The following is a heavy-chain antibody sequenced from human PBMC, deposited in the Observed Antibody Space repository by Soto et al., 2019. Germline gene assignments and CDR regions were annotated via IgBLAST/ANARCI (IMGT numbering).Heavy chain of an antibody. Sequence: PSETLSLTCTVSGGSISSSSYYWGWIRQPPGKGLEWIGSIYYSGSTYYNPSLKSRVTISVDTSKNQFSLKLSSVTAADTAVYYCAGTKTTVTTSDYWGQGTLVTVSS. CDR3: AGTKTTVTTSDY. CDR2: IYYSGST. V-gene: IGHV4-39*01. CDR1: GGSISSSSYY. J-gene: IGHJ4*02. D-gene: IGHD4-17*01.